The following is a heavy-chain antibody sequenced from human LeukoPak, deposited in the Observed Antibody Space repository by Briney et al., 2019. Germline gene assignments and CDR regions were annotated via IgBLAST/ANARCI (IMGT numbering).Heavy chain of an antibody. CDR3: AREGIQLWTYFDY. J-gene: IGHJ4*02. CDR1: GFTFSSYG. V-gene: IGHV3-33*01. D-gene: IGHD5-18*01. CDR2: IWYDGSNK. Sequence: GGSLRLSCAASGFTFSSYGMHWVRQAPGKGLEWVAVIWYDGSNKYYADSVKGRFTISRDNSKNTLYLQMNSLRAEDTAVYYCAREGIQLWTYFDYWGQGTLVTVSS.